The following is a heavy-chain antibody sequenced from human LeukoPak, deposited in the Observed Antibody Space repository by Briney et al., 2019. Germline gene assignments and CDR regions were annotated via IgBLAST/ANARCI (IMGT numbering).Heavy chain of an antibody. CDR3: ARGRVYYYGSGSYYFFDY. V-gene: IGHV4-34*01. D-gene: IGHD3-10*01. Sequence: SETQSLTCAVYGGSFSGYYWSWIRQPPGKGLEWIGEINHSGSTNYNPSLKSRVTISVDTSKNQFSLKLSSVTAADTAVYYCARGRVYYYGSGSYYFFDYWGQGTLVTVSS. CDR1: GGSFSGYY. J-gene: IGHJ4*02. CDR2: INHSGST.